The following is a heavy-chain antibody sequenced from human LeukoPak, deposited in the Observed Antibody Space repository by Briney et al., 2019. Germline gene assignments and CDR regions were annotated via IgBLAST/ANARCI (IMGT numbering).Heavy chain of an antibody. CDR2: IIPIFGTA. CDR3: AREEDRKRSY. V-gene: IGHV1-69*13. Sequence: SVKVSCKASGGTFSSYVISWVRQAPGQGLEWMGGIIPIFGTADYAQKFQGRVTITADESTSTAYKELSSLRSEDTAVYYCAREEDRKRSYWGQGTLVSVSS. J-gene: IGHJ4*02. CDR1: GGTFSSYV.